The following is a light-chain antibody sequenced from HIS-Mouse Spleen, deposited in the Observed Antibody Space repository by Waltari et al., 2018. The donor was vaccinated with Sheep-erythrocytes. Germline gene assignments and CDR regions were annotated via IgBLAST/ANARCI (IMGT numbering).Light chain of an antibody. CDR1: SSDVGGYNY. CDR2: DVS. J-gene: IGLJ3*02. Sequence: QSALTQPRSVSGSPGQSVTISCTGTSSDVGGYNYVSWYQQHPGKAPKLMIYDVSKRPPGVPVRLSGSTSGNTASLTISGLQAEDEADYYCCSYAGSYTFWVFGGGTKLTVL. CDR3: CSYAGSYTFWV. V-gene: IGLV2-11*01.